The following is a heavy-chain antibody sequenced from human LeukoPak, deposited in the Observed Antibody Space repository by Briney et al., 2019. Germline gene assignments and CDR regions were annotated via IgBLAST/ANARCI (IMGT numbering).Heavy chain of an antibody. V-gene: IGHV4-39*07. CDR1: GGSVSSSNYY. D-gene: IGHD6-13*01. CDR2: INHSGST. Sequence: SETLSLTCTVSGGSVSSSNYYWSWIRQPPGKGLEWIGEINHSGSTNYNPSLKSRVTISVDTSKNQFSLKLSSVTAADTAVYYCACREIAAAGTGPFDYWGQGTLVTVSS. J-gene: IGHJ4*02. CDR3: ACREIAAAGTGPFDY.